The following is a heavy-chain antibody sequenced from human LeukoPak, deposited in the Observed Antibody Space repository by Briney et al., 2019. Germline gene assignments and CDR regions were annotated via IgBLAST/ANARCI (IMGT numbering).Heavy chain of an antibody. CDR3: ARRSNSPDFDY. V-gene: IGHV5-51*01. CDR1: GYSFTNYW. D-gene: IGHD6-6*01. CDR2: INPGDSDT. J-gene: IGHJ4*02. Sequence: GESLKISCKGSGYSFTNYWIGWVRQMPGKGLEWMAFINPGDSDTRYSPSFQGHVTISVDKSINTAYLQWGSLKASDTAMYYCARRSNSPDFDYWGQGTLVTVSS.